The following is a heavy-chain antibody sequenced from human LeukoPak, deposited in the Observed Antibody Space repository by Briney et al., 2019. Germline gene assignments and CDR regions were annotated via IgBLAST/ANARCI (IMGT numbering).Heavy chain of an antibody. CDR1: GVTFSSHW. Sequence: PGGSLRLSCAASGVTFSSHWMSWVRQAPGRGLEWVSTLSGGGSFTYYADSVTGRFSISRDNSKKTLYLQMNSLRAEDTALYYCAASGQGAVAGTDYWGQGTLVTVSS. CDR2: LSGGGSFT. V-gene: IGHV3-23*01. J-gene: IGHJ4*02. CDR3: AASGQGAVAGTDY. D-gene: IGHD6-19*01.